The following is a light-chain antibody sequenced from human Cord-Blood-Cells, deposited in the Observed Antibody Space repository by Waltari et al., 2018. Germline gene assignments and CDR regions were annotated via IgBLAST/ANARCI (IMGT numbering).Light chain of an antibody. V-gene: IGLV6-57*02. CDR1: SGSIASNY. CDR2: EDN. J-gene: IGLJ3*02. Sequence: NFMLTQPHSVSESPGKTVTISCTGSSGSIASNYVQWYQQRPGSAPTTVIYEDNHRPSGVPDRFSGSIDSSSNSASLTISGLKTEAEADYYCQSYDSSNWVFGGGTKLTVL. CDR3: QSYDSSNWV.